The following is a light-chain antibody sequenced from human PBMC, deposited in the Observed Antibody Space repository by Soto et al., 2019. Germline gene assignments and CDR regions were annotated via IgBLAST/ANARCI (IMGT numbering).Light chain of an antibody. Sequence: QSVLTQPPSVSGAPGQRVTISCTGRRSNIGAGFDVHWYQQLPGTAPKLLIYDNSNRPSGVPDRFSGSKSGTSAYLAITGLQAEDEADYYCQSYDSSMSAYVFGTGTKLTVL. CDR1: RSNIGAGFD. CDR3: QSYDSSMSAYV. CDR2: DNS. J-gene: IGLJ1*01. V-gene: IGLV1-40*01.